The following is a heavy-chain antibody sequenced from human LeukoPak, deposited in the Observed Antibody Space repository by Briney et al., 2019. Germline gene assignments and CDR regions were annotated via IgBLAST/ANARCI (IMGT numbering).Heavy chain of an antibody. CDR3: TKAAERNYYDSSGYYDY. V-gene: IGHV3-49*03. CDR2: IRSKAYGGTT. J-gene: IGHJ4*02. Sequence: GGSLRLSCTASGFTFGDYAMSWFRQAPGQGLEWVGFIRSKAYGGTTEYAASVKGRFTISRDDSKSIAYLQMNSLKTEETAVYYCTKAAERNYYDSSGYYDYWGQGTLVTVSS. CDR1: GFTFGDYA. D-gene: IGHD3-22*01.